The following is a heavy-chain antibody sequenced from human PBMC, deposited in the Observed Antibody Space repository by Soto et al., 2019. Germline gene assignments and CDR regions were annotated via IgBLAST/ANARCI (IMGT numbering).Heavy chain of an antibody. V-gene: IGHV3-53*01. D-gene: IGHD5-12*01. Sequence: ESGGGLVQPGGSLRLSCAVSGFTVTINYMSWVRQAPGKGLEWVSVIYSGGTIYYADSVKGRFIISRDTSKNTLYLQMNSLRGDDTAVYYCHGYGYWGQGTLVTVSS. CDR2: IYSGGTI. CDR1: GFTVTINY. CDR3: HGYGY. J-gene: IGHJ4*02.